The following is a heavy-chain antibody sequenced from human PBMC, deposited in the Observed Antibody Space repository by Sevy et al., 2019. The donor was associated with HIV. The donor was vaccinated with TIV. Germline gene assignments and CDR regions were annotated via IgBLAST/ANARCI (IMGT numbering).Heavy chain of an antibody. Sequence: ASVKVSCKASGYTFTGYGISWVRQAPGQGLEWMGWISAYNGNTNYAQKLQGRVTMTTDTSTSTAYVELRSLRSDDTAIYYCARDLGGYGGNSIDYWGQGTLVTVSS. V-gene: IGHV1-18*01. J-gene: IGHJ4*02. CDR1: GYTFTGYG. D-gene: IGHD2-21*02. CDR2: ISAYNGNT. CDR3: ARDLGGYGGNSIDY.